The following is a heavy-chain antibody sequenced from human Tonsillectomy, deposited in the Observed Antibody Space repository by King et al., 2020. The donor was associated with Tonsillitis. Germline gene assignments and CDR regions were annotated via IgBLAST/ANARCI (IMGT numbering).Heavy chain of an antibody. Sequence: VQLVESGGGVVQPGRSLRLSCAASGFTFSSYAIHWVRQAPGKGLEWVAVISYDGSNKYYADSVKGRFTISRDNSKNTLYLQMNSLRAEDTAVYYCASSGYNWNYEAVEYFQHWGQGTLVTVSS. D-gene: IGHD1-7*01. J-gene: IGHJ1*01. CDR1: GFTFSSYA. V-gene: IGHV3-30-3*01. CDR2: ISYDGSNK. CDR3: ASSGYNWNYEAVEYFQH.